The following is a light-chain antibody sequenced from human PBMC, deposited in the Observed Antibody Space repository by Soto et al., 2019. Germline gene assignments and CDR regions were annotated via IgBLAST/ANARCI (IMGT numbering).Light chain of an antibody. J-gene: IGKJ1*01. CDR2: RAS. V-gene: IGKV1-5*03. CDR3: QRYNSYSWT. Sequence: DIQVTQSPSTLSASVGDRVAITCRASQSISSSLAWYQQKPGKAPKLLIYRASSLESGVPSRFSGSGSGTEFTLTISSLQPDDFAAYYCQRYNSYSWTFGQGTKVDIK. CDR1: QSISSS.